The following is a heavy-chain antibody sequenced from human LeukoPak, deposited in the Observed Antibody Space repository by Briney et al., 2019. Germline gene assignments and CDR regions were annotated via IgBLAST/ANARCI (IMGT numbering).Heavy chain of an antibody. J-gene: IGHJ5*02. CDR3: ARGRRVLSTLGWFDP. V-gene: IGHV4-34*01. CDR1: GGSFSGYY. CDR2: ISHSEST. Sequence: SETLSLTCAVYGGSFSGYYWRWIRQPPGKGLEWIGEISHSESTNYNPSLKSRVTISVDTSKNQFSLKLSSVTAADTSVYYCARGRRVLSTLGWFDPWGQGTLVTVSS. D-gene: IGHD3-10*01.